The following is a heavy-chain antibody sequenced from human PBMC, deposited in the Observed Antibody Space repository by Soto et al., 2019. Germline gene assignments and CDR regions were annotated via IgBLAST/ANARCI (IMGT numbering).Heavy chain of an antibody. CDR2: VSGGGGRT. D-gene: IGHD6-19*01. CDR3: AKIAEAVAGTVYGY. J-gene: IGHJ4*02. CDR1: GFPFSSNA. V-gene: IGHV3-23*01. Sequence: GGSLRLSCVASGFPFSSNAMGWVRQAPGRGLEWISGVSGGGGRTYYADSVKGRFTISRDNSKDTLYLQMSSLRAEDTAKYYCAKIAEAVAGTVYGYWGQGTLVTVS.